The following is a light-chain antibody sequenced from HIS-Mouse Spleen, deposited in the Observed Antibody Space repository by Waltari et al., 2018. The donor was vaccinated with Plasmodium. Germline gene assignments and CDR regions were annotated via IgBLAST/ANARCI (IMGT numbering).Light chain of an antibody. V-gene: IGLV2-23*01. J-gene: IGLJ2*01. CDR3: CSYAGSRMV. CDR1: ISAVGSYNL. CDR2: EGS. Sequence: QSALTQPASVSGSPGQSIPISCTGTISAVGSYNLVSWYQQHPGKAPKRMIYEGSKRPSGVSNRFSGSKSGNTASLTISGLQAEDEADYYCCSYAGSRMVFGGGTKLTVL.